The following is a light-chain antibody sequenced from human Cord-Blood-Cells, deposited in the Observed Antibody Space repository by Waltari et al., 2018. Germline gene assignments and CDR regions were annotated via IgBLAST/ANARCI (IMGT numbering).Light chain of an antibody. CDR1: QDISNY. J-gene: IGKJ4*01. V-gene: IGKV1-33*01. Sequence: DIQMTQSPSSLSASVGDRVTIPCQASQDISNYLNWYQQKPGKAPKLLIYDASNLETGVPSRFSGSGSGTDFTFSISNLQPEDIATYYCQQYDNIPLTFGGGTKVEIK. CDR3: QQYDNIPLT. CDR2: DAS.